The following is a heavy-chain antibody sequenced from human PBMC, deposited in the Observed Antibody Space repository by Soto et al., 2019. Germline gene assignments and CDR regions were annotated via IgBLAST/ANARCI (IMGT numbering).Heavy chain of an antibody. D-gene: IGHD1-1*01. V-gene: IGHV3-48*01. CDR3: VRDRSRGNEWARYVDL. Sequence: EVQLVESGGGLVQPGGSLRLSCAASGFSLYNYAMDWVRQAPGQGLEWVSYISLSSANIHYADSVRVRFTVSRDNAQNSLYLQMNSLRAEDTAVDYCVRDRSRGNEWARYVDLWGRGTLVTVSS. J-gene: IGHJ2*01. CDR2: ISLSSANI. CDR1: GFSLYNYA.